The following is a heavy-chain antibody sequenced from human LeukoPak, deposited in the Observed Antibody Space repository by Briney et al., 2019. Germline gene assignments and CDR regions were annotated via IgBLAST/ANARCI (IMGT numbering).Heavy chain of an antibody. V-gene: IGHV1-8*01. CDR3: AVRYSGWWGDYFDY. CDR2: MNPNSGNT. CDR1: GYTFTSYA. Sequence: GASVKVSCKASGYTFTSYAFNWVRQATGQGLEWMGWMNPNSGNTGYAQKFQGRVTMTRDTSISTAYLELSSLTSEDTAVYYCAVRYSGWWGDYFDYWGQGTLVTVSS. D-gene: IGHD6-19*01. J-gene: IGHJ4*02.